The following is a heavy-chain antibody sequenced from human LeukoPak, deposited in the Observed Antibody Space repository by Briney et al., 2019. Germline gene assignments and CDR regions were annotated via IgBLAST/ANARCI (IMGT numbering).Heavy chain of an antibody. CDR2: ISSSISTT. CDR1: GFTFSSYS. CDR3: ARDLTVTHYFDY. Sequence: GGSLRLSCAASGFTFSSYSMNWVRQAPGKGLEWVSYISSSISTTYYADSVKGRFTISRDNAKNSLYLQMNSLRAEDTAVCYCARDLTVTHYFDYWGQGTLVTVSS. V-gene: IGHV3-48*01. J-gene: IGHJ4*02. D-gene: IGHD4-17*01.